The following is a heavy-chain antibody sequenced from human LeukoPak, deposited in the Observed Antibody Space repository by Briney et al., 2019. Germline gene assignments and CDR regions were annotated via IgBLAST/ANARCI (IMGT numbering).Heavy chain of an antibody. CDR3: ARVRGSSRDQFDY. CDR2: IYYSGST. Sequence: SETLSLTCTVSGGSISSYYWSWIRQPPGKGLEWIGYIYYSGSTNYNPSLKSRVTISVDTSKNQFSLKLSSVTAADTAVYYCARVRGSSRDQFDYWGQGTLVTVSS. CDR1: GGSISSYY. J-gene: IGHJ4*02. V-gene: IGHV4-59*01. D-gene: IGHD3-10*01.